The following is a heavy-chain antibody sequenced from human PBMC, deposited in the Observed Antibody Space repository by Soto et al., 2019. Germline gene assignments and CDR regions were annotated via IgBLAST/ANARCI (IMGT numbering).Heavy chain of an antibody. CDR3: ARGRLLWFGELLSSEGMDV. CDR1: GGSFSGYY. V-gene: IGHV4-34*01. Sequence: SETLSLTCAVYGGSFSGYYWSWIRQPPGKGLEWIGEINHSGSTNYNPSLKSRVTISVDTSKNQFSLKLSSVTAADTAVYYCARGRLLWFGELLSSEGMDVWGQGTTVTVSS. CDR2: INHSGST. D-gene: IGHD3-10*01. J-gene: IGHJ6*02.